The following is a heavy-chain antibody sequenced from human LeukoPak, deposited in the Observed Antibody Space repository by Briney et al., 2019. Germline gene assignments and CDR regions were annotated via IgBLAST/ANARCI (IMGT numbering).Heavy chain of an antibody. CDR1: GFTVSSKY. Sequence: GGSLRLSCAASGFTVSSKYMTWVRQAPGKGLEWVSVIYSGGATYYIDSVKGRFTISRDNSKNTLYLQMNSLRAEDTAVYYCARSKYYYDSSGYYYFDYWGQGTLVTVSS. D-gene: IGHD3-22*01. CDR3: ARSKYYYDSSGYYYFDY. CDR2: IYSGGAT. J-gene: IGHJ4*02. V-gene: IGHV3-53*01.